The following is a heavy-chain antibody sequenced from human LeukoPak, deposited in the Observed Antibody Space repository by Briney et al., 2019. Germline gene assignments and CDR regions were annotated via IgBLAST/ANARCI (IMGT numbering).Heavy chain of an antibody. CDR3: AREVVVTAPFDY. V-gene: IGHV1-69*04. Sequence: ASVKVSCKASGGTFSSYAISWVRQAPGQGLEWMGRIIPILGIANYAQKFQGRVTITADKSTSTAYMELSSLRSEDTAVYYCAREVVVTAPFDYWGQGTLVTVSS. CDR1: GGTFSSYA. CDR2: IIPILGIA. D-gene: IGHD2-21*02. J-gene: IGHJ4*02.